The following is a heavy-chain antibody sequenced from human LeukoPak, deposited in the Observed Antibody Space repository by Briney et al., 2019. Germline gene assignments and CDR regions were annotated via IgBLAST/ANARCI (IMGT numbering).Heavy chain of an antibody. V-gene: IGHV4-34*01. D-gene: IGHD2-15*01. J-gene: IGHJ4*02. CDR2: INHSGST. Sequence: SETLSLTCAVYGGSFSGYYWSWIRQPPGKGLEWIGEINHSGSTNYNPSLKSRVTISVDTSKNQSSLKLSSVTAADTAVYYCARARGRMREYFDYWGQGTLVTVSS. CDR3: ARARGRMREYFDY. CDR1: GGSFSGYY.